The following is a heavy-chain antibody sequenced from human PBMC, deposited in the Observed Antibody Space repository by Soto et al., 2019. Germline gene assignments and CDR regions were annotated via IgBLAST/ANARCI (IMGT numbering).Heavy chain of an antibody. V-gene: IGHV3-9*02. J-gene: IGHJ5*02. CDR3: ARGHHYVDYVGGFDP. Sequence: EVQLVESGGGLVQPGGSLRLSCAASGFTSDNYAMHWVRHAPGQGLEWVSGIRWNSGSMAYADSVKGRLTISRDSAKNFLYLQMNSMRPEDTALYYCARGHHYVDYVGGFDPWGQGTLVTVS. D-gene: IGHD4-17*01. CDR1: GFTSDNYA. CDR2: IRWNSGSM.